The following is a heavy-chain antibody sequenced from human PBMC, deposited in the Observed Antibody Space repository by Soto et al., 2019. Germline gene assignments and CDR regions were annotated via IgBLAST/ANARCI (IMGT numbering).Heavy chain of an antibody. CDR2: INHSGST. D-gene: IGHD3-10*01. V-gene: IGHV4-34*01. J-gene: IGHJ6*02. Sequence: QVQLQQWGAGLLKPSETLSLTCAVYGGSFSGYYWSWIRQPPGKGLEWIGEINHSGSTNYNQSLKSRVTISVDTSKNQFSLKLSSVTAADTAVYYCARDPMANYGMDVWGQGTTVTVSS. CDR3: ARDPMANYGMDV. CDR1: GGSFSGYY.